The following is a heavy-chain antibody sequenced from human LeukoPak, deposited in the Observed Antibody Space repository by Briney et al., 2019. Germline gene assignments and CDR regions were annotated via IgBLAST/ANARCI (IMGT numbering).Heavy chain of an antibody. D-gene: IGHD3-3*01. Sequence: SETLSLTCTLSGGSVSSGDYYWSWIRQPPGKGLEWIGYTSYSGSTNYNPSLKSRVTISVDTSKNQFSLKFSSVTAADTAVYFCASTVGVELRPRDAFDIWGQGTMVTVSS. CDR3: ASTVGVELRPRDAFDI. V-gene: IGHV4-61*08. CDR1: GGSVSSGDYY. J-gene: IGHJ3*02. CDR2: TSYSGST.